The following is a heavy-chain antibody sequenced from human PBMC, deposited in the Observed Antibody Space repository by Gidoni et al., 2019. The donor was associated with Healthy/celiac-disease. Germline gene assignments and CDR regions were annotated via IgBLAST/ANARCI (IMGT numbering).Heavy chain of an antibody. CDR2: VDPEDGAT. V-gene: IGHV1-24*01. CDR1: GYTLTELS. CDR3: ATEWYDAFDI. D-gene: IGHD2-15*01. Sequence: QVQLVQPGAEVTKPRASVKVSCKVAGYTLTELSMHWLRQAPGKGLEWMGGVDPEDGATIYAQKFQGRVTMTEDTSTDTAYMAPGSLSSDYTAVYYCATEWYDAFDIWGQGTMVTVSS. J-gene: IGHJ3*02.